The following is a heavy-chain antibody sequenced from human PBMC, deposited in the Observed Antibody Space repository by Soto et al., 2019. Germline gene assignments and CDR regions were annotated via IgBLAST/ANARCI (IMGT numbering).Heavy chain of an antibody. D-gene: IGHD1-26*01. V-gene: IGHV1-24*01. CDR2: FDPEDGET. Sequence: GASVKVSCKVSGYTLTELSMHWVRQAPGKGLEWMGGFDPEDGETIYAQKFQGRVTMTEDTSTDTAYMELSSLRSEDTAVYYCASTRPKFIVGATWGAGLDAFDIWGQGTMVTVSS. CDR3: ASTRPKFIVGATWGAGLDAFDI. J-gene: IGHJ3*02. CDR1: GYTLTELS.